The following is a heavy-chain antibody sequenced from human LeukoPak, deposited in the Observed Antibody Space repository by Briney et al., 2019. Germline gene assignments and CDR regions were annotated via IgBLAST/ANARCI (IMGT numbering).Heavy chain of an antibody. CDR1: GFTFSSYS. D-gene: IGHD3-3*01. Sequence: GGSLRLSCAASGFTFSSYSMNWVRQAPGKGLEWVSSISSSSSYIYYEDSVKGRFTISRDNSKNTLYLQMNSLRAEDTAVYYCAKGGRITIFGVVISSGYYFDYWGQGTLVTVSS. CDR2: ISSSSSYI. CDR3: AKGGRITIFGVVISSGYYFDY. V-gene: IGHV3-21*04. J-gene: IGHJ4*02.